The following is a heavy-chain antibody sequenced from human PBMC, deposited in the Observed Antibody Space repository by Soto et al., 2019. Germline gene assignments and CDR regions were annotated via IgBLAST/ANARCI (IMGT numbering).Heavy chain of an antibody. V-gene: IGHV1-69*01. Sequence: QVQLVQSGAEVKKPGSSVKVSCKASGGTFSSYAISWVRQAPGQGLEWMGGIMPIFGTANYAQKFQGRVTITADESPSTAYMELSSLRSEDTAVYYCARDSSGSYYAGGGGSDYWGQGTLVTVSS. CDR3: ARDSSGSYYAGGGGSDY. CDR1: GGTFSSYA. J-gene: IGHJ4*02. D-gene: IGHD1-26*01. CDR2: IMPIFGTA.